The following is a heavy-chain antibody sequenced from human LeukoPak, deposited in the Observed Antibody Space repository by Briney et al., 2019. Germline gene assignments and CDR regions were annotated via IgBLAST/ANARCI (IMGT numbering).Heavy chain of an antibody. J-gene: IGHJ4*02. D-gene: IGHD1-1*01. Sequence: SETLSLTCTVSGGSISSYYWSWIRQPPGKGLEWIGEINHSGSTNYNPSLKSRVTISVDTSKNQFSLKLSSVTAADTAVYYCARVGGELERPSFIDYWGQGTLVTVSS. CDR2: INHSGST. V-gene: IGHV4-34*01. CDR3: ARVGGELERPSFIDY. CDR1: GGSISSYY.